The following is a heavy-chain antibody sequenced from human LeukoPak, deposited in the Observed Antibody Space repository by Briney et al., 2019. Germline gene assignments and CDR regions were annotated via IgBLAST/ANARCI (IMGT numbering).Heavy chain of an antibody. CDR2: INWNGSST. CDR1: GFTFDDYG. V-gene: IGHV3-20*04. Sequence: GGSLRLSCAASGFTFDDYGMSWVRQAPGKGLEWVSGINWNGSSTGYADSVKGRFTISRDNAKNSLYLQMNSLRAEDTALYYCARDHCSSTSCHQGYWGQGTLVTVSS. D-gene: IGHD2-2*01. CDR3: ARDHCSSTSCHQGY. J-gene: IGHJ4*02.